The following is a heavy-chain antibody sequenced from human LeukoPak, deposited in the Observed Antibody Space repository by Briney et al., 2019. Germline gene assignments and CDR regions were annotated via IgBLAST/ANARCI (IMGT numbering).Heavy chain of an antibody. J-gene: IGHJ6*04. D-gene: IGHD3-16*01. V-gene: IGHV3-33*01. Sequence: PGGSLRLSCAASGFTFRNHGMHWVRQAPGKGLEWVAVIWYDGSNQYYADSVKGRYTISRDNSKNTLYLQMNSLRAEDTAVHYCARDISARRLDVWGKGTTVTVSS. CDR3: ARDISARRLDV. CDR2: IWYDGSNQ. CDR1: GFTFRNHG.